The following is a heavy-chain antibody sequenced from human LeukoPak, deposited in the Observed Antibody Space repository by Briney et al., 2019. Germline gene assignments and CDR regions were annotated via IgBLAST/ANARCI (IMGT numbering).Heavy chain of an antibody. V-gene: IGHV7-4-1*02. J-gene: IGHJ5*02. CDR3: ARGYSSSWYSGWFDP. CDR1: GYTFTSYA. CDR2: INTNTGNP. D-gene: IGHD6-13*01. Sequence: GASVKVSCKASGYTFTSYAMNWVRQAPGQGLEWMGWINTNTGNPTYAQGFTGRFVFSLDTSDSTAYLQISSLKAEDTAVYYCARGYSSSWYSGWFDPWGQGTLVTVSS.